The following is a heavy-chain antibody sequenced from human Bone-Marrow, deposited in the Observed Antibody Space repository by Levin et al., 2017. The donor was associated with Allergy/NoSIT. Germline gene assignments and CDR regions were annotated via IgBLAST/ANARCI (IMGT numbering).Heavy chain of an antibody. J-gene: IGHJ4*02. V-gene: IGHV5-51*01. CDR3: AKGSDTSGYYFDY. CDR1: SDSSAKYW. D-gene: IGHD3-22*01. Sequence: GESLKISCKTSSDSSAKYWIGWVRQMPGKGLEWMGIIYPGDSDTRYNPSFQAQVTISADKSINTAYLQWSSLRTSDTATYYCAKGSDTSGYYFDYWGQGTLVTVSS. CDR2: IYPGDSDT.